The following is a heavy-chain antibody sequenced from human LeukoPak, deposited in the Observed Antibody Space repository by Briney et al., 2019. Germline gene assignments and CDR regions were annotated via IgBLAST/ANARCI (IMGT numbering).Heavy chain of an antibody. CDR3: ASNDLVVYAGLY. Sequence: AASVKVSCKASGYSFTSYDINWVRQAPGQGLEWVGGIIPVFGTPNYAQKFQGRVTITTDESTSTAYMELSSLRSEDTAVYYCASNDLVVYAGLYWGQGTLVTVSS. CDR2: IIPVFGTP. V-gene: IGHV1-69*05. J-gene: IGHJ4*02. CDR1: GYSFTSYD. D-gene: IGHD2-8*01.